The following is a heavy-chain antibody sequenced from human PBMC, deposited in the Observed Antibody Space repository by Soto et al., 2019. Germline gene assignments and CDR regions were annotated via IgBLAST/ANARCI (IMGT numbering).Heavy chain of an antibody. V-gene: IGHV4-30-2*01. CDR2: IYHSGST. Sequence: TLSLTCAVSGGSISSGGYSWSWIRQPPGKGLEWIGYIYHSGSTYYNPSLKSQVTISVDRSKNQFSLKLSSVTAADTAVYYCARVYSSSSVYYYYYGMDVWGQGTTVTVSS. CDR1: GGSISSGGYS. J-gene: IGHJ6*02. D-gene: IGHD6-6*01. CDR3: ARVYSSSSVYYYYYGMDV.